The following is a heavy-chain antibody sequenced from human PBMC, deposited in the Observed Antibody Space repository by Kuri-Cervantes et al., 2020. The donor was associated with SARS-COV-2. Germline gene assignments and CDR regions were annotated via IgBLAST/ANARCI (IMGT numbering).Heavy chain of an antibody. D-gene: IGHD6-13*01. CDR3: ARRFYGSSWYNYYYYGMDV. CDR1: GYTFTSYD. V-gene: IGHV1-8*01. CDR2: MNPNSGNT. Sequence: ASVKVPCKASGYTFTSYDINWVRQATGQGLEWMGWMNPNSGNTGYAQKFQGRVTMTRNTSISTAYMELSSLRSEDTAVYYCARRFYGSSWYNYYYYGMDVWGQGTTVTVSS. J-gene: IGHJ6*01.